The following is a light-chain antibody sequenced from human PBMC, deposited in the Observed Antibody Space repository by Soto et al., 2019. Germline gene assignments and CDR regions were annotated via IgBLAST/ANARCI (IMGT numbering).Light chain of an antibody. J-gene: IGKJ4*01. Sequence: IVLTQSPATLSLSPGDRATLSCRASQSGGSYLGLYQQQPGQAPRLLIYDASNRANGIPARFSGSGSGTDFTLTISSIEHEDCTVYYCQQRIDWPSTFGGGTKVEIK. CDR2: DAS. CDR3: QQRIDWPST. V-gene: IGKV3-11*01. CDR1: QSGGSY.